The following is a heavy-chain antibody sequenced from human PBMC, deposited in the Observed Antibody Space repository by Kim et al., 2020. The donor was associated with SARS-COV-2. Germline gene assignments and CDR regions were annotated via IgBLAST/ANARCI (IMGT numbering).Heavy chain of an antibody. CDR2: DT. D-gene: IGHD2-2*01. CDR3: ARGGTYQFDY. J-gene: IGHJ4*02. Sequence: DTYYVKKFQGRVTMDRDPALSTAFMDLNRLRSDDTAMYFCARGGTYQFDYWGQGTLVTVSS. V-gene: IGHV1-2*02.